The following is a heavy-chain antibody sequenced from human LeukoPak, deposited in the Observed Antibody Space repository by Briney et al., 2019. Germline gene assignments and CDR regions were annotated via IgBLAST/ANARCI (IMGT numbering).Heavy chain of an antibody. V-gene: IGHV4-34*01. CDR1: GGSFSGYY. J-gene: IGHJ3*02. D-gene: IGHD3-22*01. Sequence: SETLSLTCAVYGGSFSGYYWSWIRQPPGKGPEWIGEINHSGSTNYNPSLKSRVTISVDTSKNQFSLKLSSVTAADTAVYYCARRLYYYDSSGVRARGAFDIWGQGTMVTVSS. CDR2: INHSGST. CDR3: ARRLYYYDSSGVRARGAFDI.